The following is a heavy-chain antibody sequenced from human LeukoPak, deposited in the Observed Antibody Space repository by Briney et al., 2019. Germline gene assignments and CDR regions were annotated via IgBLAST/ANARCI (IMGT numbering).Heavy chain of an antibody. J-gene: IGHJ5*02. V-gene: IGHV1-24*01. CDR2: FDPEDGET. Sequence: ASVKVSCKVSGYTLTELSMHWVRQAPGKGLEWMGGFDPEDGETIYAQKFQGRVTMTEDTSTDTAYMELSSLRSEDTAVYYCATVVPAAILHNWFDPWGQGTLVTVSS. CDR3: ATVVPAAILHNWFDP. D-gene: IGHD2-2*01. CDR1: GYTLTELS.